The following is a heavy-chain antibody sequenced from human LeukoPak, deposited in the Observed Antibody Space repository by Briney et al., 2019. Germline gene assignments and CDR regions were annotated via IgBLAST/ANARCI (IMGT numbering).Heavy chain of an antibody. Sequence: PGGSLRLSCAASGFTFSSYAMSWVRQAPGKGLEWVSAISGSGGSTYYADSVKGRSTISRDNSKNTLYLQMNSLRAEDTAVYYCAKGFLLASGNDYWGQGTLVTVSS. CDR2: ISGSGGST. V-gene: IGHV3-23*01. J-gene: IGHJ4*02. CDR3: AKGFLLASGNDY. D-gene: IGHD3-9*01. CDR1: GFTFSSYA.